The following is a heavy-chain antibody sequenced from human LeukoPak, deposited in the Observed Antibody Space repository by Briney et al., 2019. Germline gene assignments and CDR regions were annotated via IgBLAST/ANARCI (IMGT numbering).Heavy chain of an antibody. J-gene: IGHJ4*02. CDR3: AKGFYYYDSSGPLDY. CDR2: ISYDGRNK. CDR1: EFTLSHYG. Sequence: GGSLRLSCTVSEFTLSHYGMHWVRQAPGKGLEWVAVISYDGRNKYYADSVKGRFTISRDNSKNTLYLQMNSLRAEDTAVYYCAKGFYYYDSSGPLDYWGQGTLVTVSS. V-gene: IGHV3-30*18. D-gene: IGHD3-22*01.